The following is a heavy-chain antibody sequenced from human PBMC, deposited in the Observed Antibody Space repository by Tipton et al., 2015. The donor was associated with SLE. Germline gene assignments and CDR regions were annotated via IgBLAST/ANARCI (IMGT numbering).Heavy chain of an antibody. J-gene: IGHJ5*02. CDR3: ARGGDSSGFGWFDP. CDR2: IYTSGNT. V-gene: IGHV4-59*01. Sequence: TLSLTCTVSGGSINSYYWSWIRQPPGKGLEWIGNIYTSGNTNYNPSLKSRVTISVDTSKNQFSLKLSSVTAADTAVYYCARGGDSSGFGWFDPWGQGTLVTVSS. CDR1: GGSINSYY. D-gene: IGHD6-19*01.